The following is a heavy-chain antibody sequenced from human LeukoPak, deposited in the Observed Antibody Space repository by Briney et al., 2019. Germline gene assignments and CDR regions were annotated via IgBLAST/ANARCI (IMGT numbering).Heavy chain of an antibody. D-gene: IGHD3-22*01. CDR2: IYHSGST. J-gene: IGHJ4*02. CDR3: ARHPDYYDSSGLG. CDR1: GYSISSGYY. Sequence: ASETLSHTCAVSGYSISSGYYWAWIRPPPGKGLEWIGSIYHSGSTYYNPSLTSRVTISVDTSKIQFSLKLSSVTAADTAVYYCARHPDYYDSSGLGWGQGTLVTDSS. V-gene: IGHV4-38-2*01.